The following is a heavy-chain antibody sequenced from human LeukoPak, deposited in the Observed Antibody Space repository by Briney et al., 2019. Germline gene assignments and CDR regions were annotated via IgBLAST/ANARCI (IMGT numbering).Heavy chain of an antibody. CDR2: ISSSSSYI. D-gene: IGHD6-19*01. V-gene: IGHV3-21*01. Sequence: GGSLRLSCAASGLTFSSYSMNWVRQAPGKGLEWVSSISSSSSYIYYADSVKGRFTISRDNAKNSLYLQMNSLRAEDTAVYYCARDIVPSSSGRYEFDYWGQGTLVTVSS. CDR3: ARDIVPSSSGRYEFDY. J-gene: IGHJ4*02. CDR1: GLTFSSYS.